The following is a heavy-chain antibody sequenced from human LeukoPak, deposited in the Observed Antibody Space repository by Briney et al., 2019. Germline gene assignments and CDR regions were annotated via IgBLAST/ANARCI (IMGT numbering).Heavy chain of an antibody. V-gene: IGHV3-30*04. Sequence: PGGSLRLSCAASGFTFSNYAMHWVRQAPGKGLEWVAVISNDGSTKYYADSVKGRFTVSRDNSKNTVYLQMNSLRAEDTAVYYCARDAPPLGMDVWGIGTTVTVSS. CDR2: ISNDGSTK. CDR1: GFTFSNYA. CDR3: ARDAPPLGMDV. J-gene: IGHJ6*04.